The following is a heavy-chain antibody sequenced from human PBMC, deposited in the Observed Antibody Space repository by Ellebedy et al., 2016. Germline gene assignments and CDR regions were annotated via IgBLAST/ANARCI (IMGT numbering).Heavy chain of an antibody. V-gene: IGHV3-23*01. CDR2: ISGDGDTT. CDR1: GFTFRNFF. J-gene: IGHJ4*02. CDR3: RQGHYADL. Sequence: GGSLRLXXVASGFTFRNFFMSWVRQAPGGGLEWISTISGDGDTTFSADSVKGRFTISRDSSKNSVYLRMNNLRVEDTAVYYCRQGHYADLWGQGTLVTVSP. D-gene: IGHD4-17*01.